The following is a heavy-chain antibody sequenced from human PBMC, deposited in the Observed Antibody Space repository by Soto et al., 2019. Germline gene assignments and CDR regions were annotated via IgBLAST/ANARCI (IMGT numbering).Heavy chain of an antibody. CDR2: IYYSGST. CDR3: ARDSSSWYGAGGYYGMDV. V-gene: IGHV4-59*01. D-gene: IGHD6-13*01. Sequence: SETLSLTCTVSDGSISSYYWSWIRQPPGKGLEWIGYIYYSGSTNYNPSLKSRVTISVDTSKNQFSLKLSSVTAADTAVYYCARDSSSWYGAGGYYGMDVWGQGTTVTVSS. J-gene: IGHJ6*02. CDR1: DGSISSYY.